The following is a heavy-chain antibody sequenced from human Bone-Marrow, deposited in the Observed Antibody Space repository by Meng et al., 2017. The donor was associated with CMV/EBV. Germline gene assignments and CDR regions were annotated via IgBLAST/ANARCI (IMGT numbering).Heavy chain of an antibody. CDR3: ARDRFVTIFGRWFDP. Sequence: ASVKVSCKASGYTFTGYYMHWVRQAPGQGLEWMGWINPNSGGTNYPQKLQGRVTMTRDTSISTAYMELSRLRSDDTAVYYCARDRFVTIFGRWFDPWGQGPRVTVSS. J-gene: IGHJ5*02. V-gene: IGHV1-2*02. CDR2: INPNSGGT. CDR1: GYTFTGYY. D-gene: IGHD3-3*01.